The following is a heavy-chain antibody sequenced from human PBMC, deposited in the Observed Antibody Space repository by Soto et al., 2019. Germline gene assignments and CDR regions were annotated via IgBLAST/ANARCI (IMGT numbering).Heavy chain of an antibody. CDR2: INSRTGGT. CDR3: ARMPPRGPRDS. CDR1: GYTFTDYY. D-gene: IGHD2-2*01. J-gene: IGHJ4*02. Sequence: QVQVVQSGAEVKKPGASVKVSGKASGYTFTDYYFHWMRQAPGQGLAWVGWINSRTGGTKYAQKYQGRVTVTTDTSINTVYMELSGLTSAYTAVYSCARMPPRGPRDSWGQGTLVTVSS. V-gene: IGHV1-2*02.